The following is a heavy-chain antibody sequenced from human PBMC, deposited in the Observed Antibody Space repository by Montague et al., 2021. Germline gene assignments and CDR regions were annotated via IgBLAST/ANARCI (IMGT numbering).Heavy chain of an antibody. CDR3: ARVFSIWYVGWFDP. CDR1: GASIASNVYY. D-gene: IGHD6-13*01. CDR2: IYYDGNS. V-gene: IGHV4-39*07. J-gene: IGHJ5*02. Sequence: SETLSLTCPVSGASIASNVYYWGWIRQSPGKGLEWIGVIYYDGNSFYPPSLKSRITMAVDTSKNQFSLRLSSVTAADTAIYYCARVFSIWYVGWFDPWGQGTLVTVSS.